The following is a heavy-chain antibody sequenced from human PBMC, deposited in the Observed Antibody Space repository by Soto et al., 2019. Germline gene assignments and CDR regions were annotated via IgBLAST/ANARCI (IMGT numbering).Heavy chain of an antibody. CDR1: GYTFTSYY. CDR2: INPSGGST. V-gene: IGHV1-46*03. J-gene: IGHJ4*02. Sequence: ASVKASCTASGYTFTSYYMRCVRQAPEQGLEWMGIINPSGGSTSYAQKFQGRVTMTRDTSTSTVYMELSGLRSEDTAVYYCARDRVRVAAAGFLDYWGQGTLVTVSS. D-gene: IGHD6-13*01. CDR3: ARDRVRVAAAGFLDY.